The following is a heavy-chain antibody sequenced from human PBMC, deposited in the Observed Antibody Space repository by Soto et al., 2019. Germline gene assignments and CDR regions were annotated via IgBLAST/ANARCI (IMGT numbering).Heavy chain of an antibody. J-gene: IGHJ6*02. CDR1: GYTFTIYG. D-gene: IGHD3-16*01. V-gene: IGHV1-18*01. CDR3: TRDHAFYHNYYDGIDV. CDR2: ISPYNGNT. Sequence: ASVKVSCKASGYTFTIYGIGWVRQAPGQGLEWMAWISPYNGNTYYAQKFQGRVTMTTDTPTSTVYMELRSLRSDDTALYYCTRDHAFYHNYYDGIDVWGQGTTVTASS.